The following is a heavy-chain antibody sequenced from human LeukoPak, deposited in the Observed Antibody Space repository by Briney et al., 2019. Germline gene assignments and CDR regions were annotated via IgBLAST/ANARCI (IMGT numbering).Heavy chain of an antibody. CDR3: AKDGGRKGAGYSSSWYYLMIQYYFDY. CDR2: ISYDGSNK. D-gene: IGHD6-13*01. Sequence: GGSLRLSCAASGFTFSSYAMHWVRQAPGKGLEWVAVISYDGSNKYYADSVKGRFTISRDNSKNTLYLQMNSLRAEDTAVYYCAKDGGRKGAGYSSSWYYLMIQYYFDYWGQGTLVTVSS. CDR1: GFTFSSYA. V-gene: IGHV3-30*04. J-gene: IGHJ4*02.